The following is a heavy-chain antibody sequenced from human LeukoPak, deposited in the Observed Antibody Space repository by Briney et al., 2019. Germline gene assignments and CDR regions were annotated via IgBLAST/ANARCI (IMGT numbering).Heavy chain of an antibody. D-gene: IGHD1-26*01. CDR3: AKSEGAGATTPDAFDI. Sequence: GGPLRLSCAASGFTFSSYAMSWVRQAPGKGLEWVSAISGSGGSTYYADSVKGRFTISRDNSKNTLYLQMNSLRAEDTAVYYCAKSEGAGATTPDAFDIWGQGTMVTVSS. J-gene: IGHJ3*02. CDR1: GFTFSSYA. CDR2: ISGSGGST. V-gene: IGHV3-23*01.